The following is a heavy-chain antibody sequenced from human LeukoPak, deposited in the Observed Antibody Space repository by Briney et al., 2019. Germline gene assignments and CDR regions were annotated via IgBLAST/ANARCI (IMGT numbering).Heavy chain of an antibody. CDR3: AGIEGKDRNGVVPAARNWFDP. V-gene: IGHV1-69*13. CDR1: GGTFSSYA. D-gene: IGHD2-2*01. J-gene: IGHJ5*02. CDR2: IIPIFGTA. Sequence: SVKVSCKAAGGTFSSYAISWVRQAPGQGLEWMGGIIPIFGTANYAQKFQGRVTITADESTSTAYMELSSLRSEDTAVYYCAGIEGKDRNGVVPAARNWFDPWGQGTLVTVSS.